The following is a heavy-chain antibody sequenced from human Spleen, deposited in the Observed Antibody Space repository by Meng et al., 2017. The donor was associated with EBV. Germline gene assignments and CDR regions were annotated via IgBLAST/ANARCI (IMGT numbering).Heavy chain of an antibody. V-gene: IGHV3-74*01. J-gene: IGHJ4*02. CDR2: INEDGRTT. Sequence: EGQVGESGGVLVQPGGSPRLACAASGFTVSTYWMHWVRQVPGKGLVWISRINEDGRTTTYADSVKGRFTISRDNTKNTLYLQMNSLRVEDTALYFCSRDLAGPYDDWGQGTLVTVSS. CDR3: SRDLAGPYDD. CDR1: GFTVSTYW.